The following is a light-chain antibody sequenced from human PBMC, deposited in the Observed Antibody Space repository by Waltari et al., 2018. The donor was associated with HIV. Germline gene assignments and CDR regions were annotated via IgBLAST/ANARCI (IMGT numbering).Light chain of an antibody. CDR3: QQYNNWPQT. V-gene: IGKV3-15*01. J-gene: IGKJ2*01. CDR1: QNVNHN. Sequence: EIVLTQSPAILSLSPGERATLSDRAIQNVNHNLAWYQQKNGQAPRLLIYGASTRATDVPCRFSGSGSGTEFTLTVSNLQSEDFAVYYCQQYNNWPQTFGQGTKVEIK. CDR2: GAS.